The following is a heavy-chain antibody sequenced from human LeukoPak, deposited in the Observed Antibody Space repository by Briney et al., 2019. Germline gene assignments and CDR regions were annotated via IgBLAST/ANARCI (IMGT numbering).Heavy chain of an antibody. CDR2: IYYSGTT. CDR3: ARAGRYSGYASN. V-gene: IGHV4-59*01. CDR1: GGSISSYY. D-gene: IGHD5-12*01. J-gene: IGHJ4*02. Sequence: SETLSLTCTVSGGSISSYYWTWIRQPPGKGLEWIGYIYYSGTTYYNPSLKSRVTISLDTSKNKFSLNLTSVSVADTAVYYCARAGRYSGYASNWGQGTLVTVSS.